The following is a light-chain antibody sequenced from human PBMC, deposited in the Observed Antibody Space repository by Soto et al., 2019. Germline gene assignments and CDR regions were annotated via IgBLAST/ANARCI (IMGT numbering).Light chain of an antibody. V-gene: IGKV2-30*01. CDR1: QSPADRDGNTF. CDR3: MQRTQWPYT. CDR2: KVS. Sequence: DGLLTQSPLSLPVTLGQPASISCRSSQSPADRDGNTFLNWFQQKPGQSPRRLIYKVSNRDSGVPDRFSGSGSGTEFTLTISRVEAEDVALYFCMQRTQWPYTFGQGTKLEIK. J-gene: IGKJ2*01.